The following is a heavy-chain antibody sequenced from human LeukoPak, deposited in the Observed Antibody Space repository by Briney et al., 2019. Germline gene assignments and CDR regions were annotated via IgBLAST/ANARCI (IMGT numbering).Heavy chain of an antibody. V-gene: IGHV3-7*01. CDR3: ARDSSPYSSSWYSYYYYYMDV. CDR1: GFTFSSHW. Sequence: GGSLRLSCAASGFTFSSHWMSWVRQAPGKGLEWVANIKQDGSEKYYVDSVKGRFTISRDNAKNSLYLQMNSLRAEDTAVYYCARDSSPYSSSWYSYYYYYMDVWGKGTTVTVSS. J-gene: IGHJ6*03. D-gene: IGHD6-13*01. CDR2: IKQDGSEK.